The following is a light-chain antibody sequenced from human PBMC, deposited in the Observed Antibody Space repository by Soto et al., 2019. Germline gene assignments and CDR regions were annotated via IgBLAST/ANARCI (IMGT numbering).Light chain of an antibody. Sequence: QSALTQPPSASGTPGQRVTISCSDGSSNIGTNTVHWYQQLPGTAPKLLIYNDNRRPSGVPERLSGSKSGTSASLAISGLRSEDEAEYFCATWDDSLNGSYVFGTGTKLTVL. V-gene: IGLV1-44*01. CDR2: NDN. J-gene: IGLJ1*01. CDR1: SSNIGTNT. CDR3: ATWDDSLNGSYV.